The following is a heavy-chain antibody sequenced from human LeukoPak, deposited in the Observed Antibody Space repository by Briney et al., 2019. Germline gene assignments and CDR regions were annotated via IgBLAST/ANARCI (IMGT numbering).Heavy chain of an antibody. CDR3: ARINGWGSRTFGF. D-gene: IGHD2-21*01. CDR2: LDWDDDK. J-gene: IGHJ4*02. CDR1: GFSLSTSGMC. V-gene: IGHV2-70*11. Sequence: SGPALVKPTQTLTLTCTFSGFSLSTSGMCVNWIRQPPGNALEWLARLDWDDDKYYTRSLKTRLTISKDTSKNEVVLTMTNMDPVDTATYYCARINGWGSRTFGFWGQGILVTVSS.